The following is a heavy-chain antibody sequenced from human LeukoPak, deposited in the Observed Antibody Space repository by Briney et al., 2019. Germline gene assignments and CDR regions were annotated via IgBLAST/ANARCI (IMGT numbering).Heavy chain of an antibody. J-gene: IGHJ1*01. CDR1: GFIISNNY. CDR3: ATIVGAPVY. D-gene: IGHD1-26*01. V-gene: IGHV3-66*01. CDR2: FSAGGQA. Sequence: GGSLRLSCAASGFIISNNYVSWVRQAPGRGLEWVSIFSAGGQAFYAESVKGRFSISRVRSRNTLNLQMSGLRVEDSALYYCATIVGAPVYWGQGTLVTVSS.